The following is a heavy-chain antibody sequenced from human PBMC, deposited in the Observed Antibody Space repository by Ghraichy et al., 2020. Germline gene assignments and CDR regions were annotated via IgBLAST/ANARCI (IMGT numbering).Heavy chain of an antibody. Sequence: GESLNISCAATGFTFSNAWMSWVRQAPGKGPEWVGHIRSKTDGGTTDYAAPVKGRFTISRDDSKNTLYLQMNSLKPEDTAVYYCTKVVPSSWSGFEYWGQGTLVTVSS. CDR3: TKVVPSSWSGFEY. J-gene: IGHJ4*02. V-gene: IGHV3-15*01. D-gene: IGHD6-13*01. CDR2: IRSKTDGGTT. CDR1: GFTFSNAW.